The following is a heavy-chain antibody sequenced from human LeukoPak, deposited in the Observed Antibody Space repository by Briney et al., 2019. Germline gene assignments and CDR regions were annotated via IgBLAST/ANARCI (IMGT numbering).Heavy chain of an antibody. J-gene: IGHJ4*02. D-gene: IGHD3-22*01. V-gene: IGHV4-4*02. CDR2: IYHSGST. CDR3: ARGESYYDSSGYYAFDY. CDR1: GGSISSSNW. Sequence: SGTLSLTCAVSGGSISSSNWWSWVRQPPGKGLEWIGEIYHSGSTNYNPSLKSRVTISVDKSKNQFSLKLSFVTAADTAVYYCARGESYYDSSGYYAFDYWGQGTLVTVSS.